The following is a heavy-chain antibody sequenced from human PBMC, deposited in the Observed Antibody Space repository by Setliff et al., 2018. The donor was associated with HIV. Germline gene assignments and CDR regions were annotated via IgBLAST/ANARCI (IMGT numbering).Heavy chain of an antibody. CDR1: GGSISSYY. J-gene: IGHJ6*03. Sequence: SETLSLTCTVSGGSISSYYWSWIRQPPGKGLEWIGYIYYSGSTNYNPSLKSRVTISVDTSKNQFSLKLSSVTAADTAVYYCARDLLGYCSSTSCHSHYMDVWGKGATVTVSS. V-gene: IGHV4-59*01. CDR3: ARDLLGYCSSTSCHSHYMDV. D-gene: IGHD2-2*01. CDR2: IYYSGST.